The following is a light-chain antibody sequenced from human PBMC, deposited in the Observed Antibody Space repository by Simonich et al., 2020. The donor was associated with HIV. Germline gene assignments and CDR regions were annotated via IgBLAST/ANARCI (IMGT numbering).Light chain of an antibody. CDR3: QQANSFPLT. V-gene: IGKV1-12*01. J-gene: IGKJ3*01. CDR1: QGFSSW. Sequence: DIQMTKSPSSLSASVGDRVTITCRASQGFSSWLAWYQQQPWNAPKLLIYVSSILQSGVPSRFSGSGSGTDFTLTISSLQTEDFATYYGQQANSFPLTFGPGTKVDIK. CDR2: VSS.